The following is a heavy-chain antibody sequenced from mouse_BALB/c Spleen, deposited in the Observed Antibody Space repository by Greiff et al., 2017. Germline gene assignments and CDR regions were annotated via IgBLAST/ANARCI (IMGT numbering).Heavy chain of an antibody. V-gene: IGHV1-80*01. CDR2: IYPGDGDT. J-gene: IGHJ4*01. CDR1: GYAFSSYW. CDR3: ARSLLLRYAMDY. Sequence: QVQLKESGAELVRPGSSVKISCKASGYAFSSYWMNWVKQRPGQGLEWIGQIYPGDGDTNYNGKFKGKATLTADKSSSTAYMQLSSLTSEDSAVYFCARSLLLRYAMDYWGQGTSVTVSS. D-gene: IGHD1-1*01.